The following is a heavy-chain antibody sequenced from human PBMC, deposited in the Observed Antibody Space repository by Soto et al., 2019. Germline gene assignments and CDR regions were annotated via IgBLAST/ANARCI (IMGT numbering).Heavy chain of an antibody. J-gene: IGHJ4*02. V-gene: IGHV3-23*01. CDR1: EFTFSNYA. D-gene: IGHD3-22*01. CDR2: ISYGGGTT. CDR3: AKNPEYYHDITGYHYDY. Sequence: EVQLLESGGGLVQPGGSLRLSCAASEFTFSNYAMSWVRQAPGKGLEWVSAISYGGGTTYYADSVKGRYTISRDNSKNALYPQMISLRAEDTVVYYCAKNPEYYHDITGYHYDYRCQGTLVTVSS.